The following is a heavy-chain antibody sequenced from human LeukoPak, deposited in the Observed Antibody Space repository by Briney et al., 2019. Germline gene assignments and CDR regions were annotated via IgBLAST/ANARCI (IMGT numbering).Heavy chain of an antibody. V-gene: IGHV4-61*02. CDR2: IYISGGT. J-gene: IGHJ4*02. CDR3: LRAHDTLIGSPVHY. Sequence: PSQTLSLTCTVSGGSISSGNYYWTWIRQPAGKGLEWIGRIYISGGTNYNPSLKSRVTISVDTSRNQFSLKLSSVTAADTAVYYSLRAHDTLIGSPVHYWGQGTLVTVSS. D-gene: IGHD3-9*01. CDR1: GGSISSGNYY.